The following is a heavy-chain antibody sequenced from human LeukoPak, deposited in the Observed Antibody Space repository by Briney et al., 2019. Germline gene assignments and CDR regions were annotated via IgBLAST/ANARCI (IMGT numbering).Heavy chain of an antibody. D-gene: IGHD6-6*01. Sequence: GESLKISCKGSGYSFSNYWIAWVRQMPGKGLEWMGIIYPGDSDTRYSPSFQGQVTISADKSISTAYLQWSSLKVSDTAIYYCARLDSSSFITPRGYFQEWGQGTLVTVSS. J-gene: IGHJ1*01. CDR3: ARLDSSSFITPRGYFQE. CDR1: GYSFSNYW. V-gene: IGHV5-51*01. CDR2: IYPGDSDT.